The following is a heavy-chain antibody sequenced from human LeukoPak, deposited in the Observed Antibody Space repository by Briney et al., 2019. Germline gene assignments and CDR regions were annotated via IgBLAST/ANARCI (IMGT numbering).Heavy chain of an antibody. CDR1: GFTFSSYT. CDR3: ARDVGGYAFDY. J-gene: IGHJ4*02. V-gene: IGHV3-30*04. D-gene: IGHD5-12*01. Sequence: PGRSLRLSCVASGFTFSSYTLHWVRQAPGKGPEWVAVMSYDGSHKFHADSVKGRFTISRDNSKNTLYLQMNSLRAEDTAIYFCARDVGGYAFDYWGQGTLVTVSS. CDR2: MSYDGSHK.